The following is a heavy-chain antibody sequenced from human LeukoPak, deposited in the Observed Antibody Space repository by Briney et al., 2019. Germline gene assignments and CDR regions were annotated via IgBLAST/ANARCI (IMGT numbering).Heavy chain of an antibody. D-gene: IGHD6-19*01. CDR2: MNPNSGNT. V-gene: IGHV1-8*01. CDR1: GYTFTSYD. Sequence: GASVKVSCKASGYTFTSYDINWVRQATGQGLEWMGWMNPNSGNTGYAQKFQGRVTMTRNTSISTAYMELSSLRSEDTAVYYCAREFKQWLAPWGYWGQGTLVTVSS. CDR3: AREFKQWLAPWGY. J-gene: IGHJ4*02.